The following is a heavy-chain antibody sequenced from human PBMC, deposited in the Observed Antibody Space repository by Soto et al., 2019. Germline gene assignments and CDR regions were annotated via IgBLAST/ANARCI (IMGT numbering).Heavy chain of an antibody. CDR2: IIPIFGAA. J-gene: IGHJ6*02. CDR3: ARDVPIRGYSYYYGMDV. V-gene: IGHV1-69*13. Sequence: GASVKVSCKASGGTFSSYAISWVRQAPGQGLEWMGGIIPIFGAANYAQKFQGRVTITADESTSTAYMELSSLRSEDTAVYYCARDVPIRGYSYYYGMDVWGQGTTVTVSS. D-gene: IGHD5-12*01. CDR1: GGTFSSYA.